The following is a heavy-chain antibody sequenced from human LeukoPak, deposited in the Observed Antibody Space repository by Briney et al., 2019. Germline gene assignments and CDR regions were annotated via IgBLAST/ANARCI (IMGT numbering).Heavy chain of an antibody. CDR1: GFRFDDYV. CDR3: AKDWSNYYYFDF. CDR2: INGDSRYI. J-gene: IGHJ4*02. D-gene: IGHD3-10*01. Sequence: GRSLRLSCAASGFRFDDYVMHWVRQVPGKGLEWVSGINGDSRYIGYADSVKGRFTVSRDNDNNSLYLQLNNLRAEDTALYYCAKDWSNYYYFDFWGQGTLVTVSS. V-gene: IGHV3-9*01.